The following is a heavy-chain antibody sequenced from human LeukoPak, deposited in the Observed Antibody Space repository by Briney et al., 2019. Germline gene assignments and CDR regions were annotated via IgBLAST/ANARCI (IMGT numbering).Heavy chain of an antibody. V-gene: IGHV3-33*01. D-gene: IGHD2-15*01. J-gene: IGHJ6*02. CDR1: GFSFSNYG. Sequence: GGSLRLSCVASGFSFSNYGMHWVRQAPGKGLEWVALMWYDGSNKHYADSVKGRFTISRDNSKNTLFLQMNSLRDEDSAVYYCARYCSGGSSYSGMDVWGQGTTVTVSS. CDR3: ARYCSGGSSYSGMDV. CDR2: MWYDGSNK.